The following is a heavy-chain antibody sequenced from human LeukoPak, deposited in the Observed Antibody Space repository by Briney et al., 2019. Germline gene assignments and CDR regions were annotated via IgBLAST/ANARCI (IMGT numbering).Heavy chain of an antibody. CDR2: VDYSGST. J-gene: IGHJ4*02. Sequence: SETLSLTCTVSGGTISTYYLSWIRQPPGKGLEWIGYVDYSGSTNYSPSLKSRVTISIDTSKKQFSLKLSSVTAADTAAYYCERDFDANYYFHYWGQGTLVTVSS. CDR1: GGTISTYY. V-gene: IGHV4-59*01. D-gene: IGHD4/OR15-4a*01. CDR3: ERDFDANYYFHY.